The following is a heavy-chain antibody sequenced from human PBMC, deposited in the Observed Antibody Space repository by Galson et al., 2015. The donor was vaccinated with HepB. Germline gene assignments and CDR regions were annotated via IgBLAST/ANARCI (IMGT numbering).Heavy chain of an antibody. CDR1: GFTFSNAW. CDR2: IKSKTDGGTT. V-gene: IGHV3-15*01. J-gene: IGHJ6*02. Sequence: SLRLSCAASGFTFSNAWMSWVRQAPGKGLEWVGRIKSKTDGGTTDYAAPVKGRFTISRDDSKNTLYLQMNSLKTEDTAVYYCTTDSNYYDSSGYYHAGYYYGMDVWGQGTTVTVSS. CDR3: TTDSNYYDSSGYYHAGYYYGMDV. D-gene: IGHD3-22*01.